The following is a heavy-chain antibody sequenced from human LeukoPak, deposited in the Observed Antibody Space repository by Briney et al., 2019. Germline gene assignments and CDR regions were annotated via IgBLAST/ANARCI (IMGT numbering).Heavy chain of an antibody. CDR2: ISSSSSYI. J-gene: IGHJ4*02. D-gene: IGHD3-10*01. Sequence: GGSLRLSCAASGFTFSSYSMNWVRQAPGKGLEWVSSISSSSSYIYYADSVKGRFTISRDNAKNSLYLQMNSLRAEDTAVYYCARRITMVRGVIIKSPGYYFDYWGQGTLVTVSS. CDR3: ARRITMVRGVIIKSPGYYFDY. V-gene: IGHV3-21*04. CDR1: GFTFSSYS.